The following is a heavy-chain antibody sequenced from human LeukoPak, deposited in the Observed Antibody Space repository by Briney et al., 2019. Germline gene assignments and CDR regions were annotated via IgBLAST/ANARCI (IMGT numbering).Heavy chain of an antibody. V-gene: IGHV3-72*01. J-gene: IGHJ6*03. D-gene: IGHD1-7*01. CDR2: TRKKANSYTT. CDR1: GFTFSDHY. Sequence: GGSLRLSCAASGFTFSDHYMDWVRQAPGKGLEWVGRTRKKANSYTTEYVASVRGRFTISRDDSKNSLYLQMNSLKTEDTAVYYCARVPGTSFLLSYMDVWGKGTTVTVSS. CDR3: ARVPGTSFLLSYMDV.